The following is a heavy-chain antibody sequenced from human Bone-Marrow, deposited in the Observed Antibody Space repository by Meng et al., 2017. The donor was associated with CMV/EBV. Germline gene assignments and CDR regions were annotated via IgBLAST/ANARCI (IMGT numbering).Heavy chain of an antibody. V-gene: IGHV4-34*01. Sequence: GSLRLSCAVYGGSFSGYYWSWIRQPPGKGLEWIGEINHSGSTNYNPSLKSRVTISVDTSKNQFSLKLSSVTAADTAVYYCARGDYGDDYWGREPWSPSPQ. CDR2: INHSGST. J-gene: IGHJ4*02. CDR3: ARGDYGDDY. D-gene: IGHD4-17*01. CDR1: GGSFSGYY.